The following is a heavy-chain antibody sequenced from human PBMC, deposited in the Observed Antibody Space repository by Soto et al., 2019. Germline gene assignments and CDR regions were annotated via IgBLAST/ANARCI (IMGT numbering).Heavy chain of an antibody. J-gene: IGHJ4*02. CDR1: GGSISSGGYY. D-gene: IGHD3-10*01. Sequence: SETLSLTCTVSGGSISSGGYYWSWIRQHPGKGLEWIGYIYYSGSTYYNPSLKSRVTISVDTSKNQFSLKLNSMTAADTAVYYCARHNYGSGSTYFDYWAQGTLVTVSS. CDR2: IYYSGST. V-gene: IGHV4-61*08. CDR3: ARHNYGSGSTYFDY.